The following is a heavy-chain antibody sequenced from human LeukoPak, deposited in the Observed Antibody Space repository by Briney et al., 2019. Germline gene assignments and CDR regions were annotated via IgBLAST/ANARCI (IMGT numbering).Heavy chain of an antibody. CDR3: ARDHGDYDSSGYYSRYFQH. CDR2: ISAYNGNT. D-gene: IGHD3-22*01. V-gene: IGHV1-18*01. Sequence: ASVKVSCKASGYTFTSYGIGWVRQAPGQGLEWMGWISAYNGNTNYAQKLQGRVTMTTDTSTSTAYMELRSLRSDDTAVYYCARDHGDYDSSGYYSRYFQHWGQGTLVTVSS. CDR1: GYTFTSYG. J-gene: IGHJ1*01.